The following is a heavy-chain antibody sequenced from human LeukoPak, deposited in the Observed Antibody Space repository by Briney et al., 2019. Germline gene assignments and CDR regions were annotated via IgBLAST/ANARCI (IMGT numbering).Heavy chain of an antibody. CDR1: GYTFTSYG. V-gene: IGHV1-18*01. CDR3: ARDYYVWGSYRPPPTSYSNYYYYGMDV. D-gene: IGHD3-16*02. Sequence: ASVKVSCKASGYTFTSYGISWVRQAPGQGLEWMGWISAYNGNTNYAQKLQGRVTMTTDTSTSTAYMELRSLRSDDTAVYYCARDYYVWGSYRPPPTSYSNYYYYGMDVWGQGTTVTVSS. CDR2: ISAYNGNT. J-gene: IGHJ6*02.